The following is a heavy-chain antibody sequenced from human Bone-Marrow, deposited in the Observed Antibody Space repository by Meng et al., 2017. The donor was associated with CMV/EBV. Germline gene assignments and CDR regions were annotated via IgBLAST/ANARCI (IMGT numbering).Heavy chain of an antibody. CDR1: GFTFSSYG. CDR3: ARVGHRYYYGMDV. D-gene: IGHD3-16*01. Sequence: GESLKISCAASGFTFSSYGMHWVRQAPGKGMEWVAFIRYDGSNKYYADSVKGRFTISRDNSKNTLYLQMNSLRAEDKAGYYCARVGHRYYYGMDVWGQGTTVTVSS. V-gene: IGHV3-30*02. CDR2: IRYDGSNK. J-gene: IGHJ6*02.